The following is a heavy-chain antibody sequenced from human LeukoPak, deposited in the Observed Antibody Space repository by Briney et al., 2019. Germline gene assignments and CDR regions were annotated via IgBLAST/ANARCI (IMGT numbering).Heavy chain of an antibody. V-gene: IGHV4-39*01. CDR3: ARRDYGGNSGFDY. CDR1: VGSISSSSYY. D-gene: IGHD4-23*01. CDR2: IYYSGST. J-gene: IGHJ4*02. Sequence: SETLSLTCTVSVGSISSSSYYWGWIRQPPGKGLEWLGSIYYSGSTYYNPSLKSRVTISVDTSKNQFSLKLSSVTAADTAIYYCARRDYGGNSGFDYWGQGTLVTVSS.